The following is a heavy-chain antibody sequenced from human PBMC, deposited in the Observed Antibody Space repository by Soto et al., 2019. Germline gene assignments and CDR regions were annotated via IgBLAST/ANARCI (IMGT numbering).Heavy chain of an antibody. CDR2: IYYSGST. CDR1: GGSISIYY. CDR3: ARAPRGNYGYPSYFDY. D-gene: IGHD3-10*01. J-gene: IGHJ4*02. Sequence: PSETLSLTYTISGGSISIYYWSWIRQPPGKGLEWIGYIYYSGSTNYNPSLKSRVTISVDTSKNQFSLKLSSVTAADTAVYYCARAPRGNYGYPSYFDYWGQGTLVTVS. V-gene: IGHV4-59*01.